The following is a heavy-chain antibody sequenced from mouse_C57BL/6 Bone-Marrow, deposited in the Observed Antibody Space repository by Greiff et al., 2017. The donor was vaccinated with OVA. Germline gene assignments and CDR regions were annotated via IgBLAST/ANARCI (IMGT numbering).Heavy chain of an antibody. D-gene: IGHD2-3*01. V-gene: IGHV5-6*02. J-gene: IGHJ4*01. CDR3: ARQGIGEWLLPAMDY. CDR2: ISSGGSYT. Sequence: DVMLVESGGDLVKPGGSLKLSCAASGFTFSSYGMSWVRQTPDKRLEWVATISSGGSYTYYPDSVKGRFTISRDNAKNTLYLQMSSLKSEDTAMYYCARQGIGEWLLPAMDYWGQGTSVTVSS. CDR1: GFTFSSYG.